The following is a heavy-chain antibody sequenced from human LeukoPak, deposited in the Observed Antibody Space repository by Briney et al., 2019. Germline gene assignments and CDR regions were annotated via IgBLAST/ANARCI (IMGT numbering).Heavy chain of an antibody. J-gene: IGHJ4*02. D-gene: IGHD5-18*01. CDR3: ARDRGSYGAFDY. CDR1: GFTFSSYS. V-gene: IGHV3-21*01. CDR2: ISSSSSYI. Sequence: GGSLRLSCAASGFTFSSYSMNWVRQAPGKGLEWVSSISSSSSYIYYADSVKGRFTISRDNAKNSLNLQMNSLRAEDTAAYYCARDRGSYGAFDYWGQGTLVTVSS.